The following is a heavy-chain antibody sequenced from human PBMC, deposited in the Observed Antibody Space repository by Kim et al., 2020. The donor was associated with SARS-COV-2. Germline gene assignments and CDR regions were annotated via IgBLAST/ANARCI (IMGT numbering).Heavy chain of an antibody. Sequence: GGSLRLSCAASGFTFSSYGMHWVRQAPGKGLEWVAVISYDGSNKYYADSVKGRFTISRDNSKNTLYLQMNSLRAEDTAVYYCAKDLEAYSSSWYGYYF. CDR2: ISYDGSNK. V-gene: IGHV3-30*18. CDR1: GFTFSSYG. D-gene: IGHD6-13*01. CDR3: AKDLEAYSSSWYGYYF. J-gene: IGHJ4*01.